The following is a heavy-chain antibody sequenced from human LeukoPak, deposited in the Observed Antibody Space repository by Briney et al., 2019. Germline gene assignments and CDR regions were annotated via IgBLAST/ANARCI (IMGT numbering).Heavy chain of an antibody. CDR1: GFTFSGHW. CDR3: AELGITMIGGV. CDR2: TNSDGSST. D-gene: IGHD3-10*02. V-gene: IGHV3-74*01. Sequence: GGSLRLPCAVSGFTFSGHWMFWVRQAPGKGLVWVSSTNSDGSSTGYTDSVKGRFTVSRDNAKNTLYLQMNSLRAEDTAVYYCAELGITMIGGVWGKGTTVTISS. J-gene: IGHJ6*04.